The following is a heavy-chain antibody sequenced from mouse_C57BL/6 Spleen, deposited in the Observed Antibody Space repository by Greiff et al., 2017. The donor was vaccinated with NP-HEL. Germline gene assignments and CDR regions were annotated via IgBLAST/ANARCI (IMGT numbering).Heavy chain of an antibody. V-gene: IGHV14-1*01. J-gene: IGHJ3*01. CDR1: GFNIKDYY. Sequence: VQLQQSGAELVRPGASVKLSCTASGFNIKDYYMHWVKQRPEQGLEWIGRIDPEDGGTEYAPKFQGKATMTADTSSNTAYLQLSSLTSEDTAVYYCTTSIYYGNYEGAYWGQGTLVTVSA. CDR2: IDPEDGGT. D-gene: IGHD2-1*01. CDR3: TTSIYYGNYEGAY.